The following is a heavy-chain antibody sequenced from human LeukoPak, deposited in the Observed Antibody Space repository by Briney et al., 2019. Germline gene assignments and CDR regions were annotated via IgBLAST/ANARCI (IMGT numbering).Heavy chain of an antibody. J-gene: IGHJ6*03. V-gene: IGHV5-51*01. D-gene: IGHD6-13*01. Sequence: GESLKISCTGSGYIFSSYWIGWVRQMPGKGLEWMGIIYPGDSDTRYSPSFQGQVTVSADKSISTAYLQWSSLKASDTAMYYCARRTYSSSWSVTGYYYYMDVWGKGTTVTVSS. CDR3: ARRTYSSSWSVTGYYYYMDV. CDR2: IYPGDSDT. CDR1: GYIFSSYW.